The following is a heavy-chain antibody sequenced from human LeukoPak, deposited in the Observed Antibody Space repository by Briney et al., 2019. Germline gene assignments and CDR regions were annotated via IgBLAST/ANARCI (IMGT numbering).Heavy chain of an antibody. CDR1: GFSISSHW. J-gene: IGHJ4*02. D-gene: IGHD3-10*01. Sequence: GGSLRLSCVASGFSISSHWMSWVRQAPGKGLECVASLKEDVSARNLVDSVKGRFTISTDNAKNSLNLQMNSLRVEDTAVYYCARGPPYGSRSDFLDYWGLGTLVTVSS. CDR2: LKEDVSAR. V-gene: IGHV3-7*01. CDR3: ARGPPYGSRSDFLDY.